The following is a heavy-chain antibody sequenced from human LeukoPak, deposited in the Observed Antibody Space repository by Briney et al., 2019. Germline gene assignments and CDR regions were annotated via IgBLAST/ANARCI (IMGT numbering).Heavy chain of an antibody. CDR3: ARNGGSYSFDF. CDR2: MYYSGST. V-gene: IGHV4-59*01. J-gene: IGHJ4*02. Sequence: SETLSLTCIVSGGSISSYYWSWIRQPPGKGLEWIGYMYYSGSTNYNPSLKSRVTILVDTSRNQFSLKLRSVTAADTAVYYCARNGGSYSFDFWGQATRVTASS. CDR1: GGSISSYY. D-gene: IGHD1-26*01.